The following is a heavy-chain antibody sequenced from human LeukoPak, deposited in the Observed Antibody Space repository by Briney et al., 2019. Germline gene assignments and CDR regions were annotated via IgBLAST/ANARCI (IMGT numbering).Heavy chain of an antibody. CDR2: IGNSDET. J-gene: IGHJ4*02. V-gene: IGHV3-23*01. CDR1: GFFFNTNA. Sequence: SGGSLRLSCAASGFFFNTNAMSWVRQAPGMGLEWVAAIGNSDETYYADAVKGRFTISRDTSKNTLFLQMNNLRAEDPAVYFCARDLFRWSFDHGGQGNLVTVTS. CDR3: ARDLFRWSFDH. D-gene: IGHD2-15*01.